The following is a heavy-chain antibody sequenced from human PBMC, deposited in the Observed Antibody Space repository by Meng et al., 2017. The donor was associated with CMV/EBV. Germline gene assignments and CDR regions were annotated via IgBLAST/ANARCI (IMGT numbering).Heavy chain of an antibody. CDR1: GFTFDAYG. V-gene: IGHV3-20*04. J-gene: IGHJ6*02. CDR2: INWNGDTT. CDR3: AKVPYRLLPTYYDYGMDV. Sequence: GGSLRLSCAASGFTFDAYGLSWVRQAPGKGLEWVSAINWNGDTTGYADSVKGRFTISRDNAKNSLYLQMNSLRDEDTALYYCAKVPYRLLPTYYDYGMDVWGQGTTVTVSS. D-gene: IGHD2-15*01.